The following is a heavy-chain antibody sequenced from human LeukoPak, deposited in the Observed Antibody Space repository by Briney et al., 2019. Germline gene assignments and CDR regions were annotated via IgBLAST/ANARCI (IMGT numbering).Heavy chain of an antibody. D-gene: IGHD3-3*02. V-gene: IGHV1-2*02. J-gene: IGHJ4*02. CDR1: GYTFTGCY. CDR2: INPNSGGT. Sequence: ASVKVSCKASGYTFTGCYMHWVRQAPGQGLEWMGWINPNSGGTNYAQKFQGRVTMTRDTSISTAYMELSRLRSDDTAVYYCARDPFLGLALFDHWGQGTLVTVSS. CDR3: ARDPFLGLALFDH.